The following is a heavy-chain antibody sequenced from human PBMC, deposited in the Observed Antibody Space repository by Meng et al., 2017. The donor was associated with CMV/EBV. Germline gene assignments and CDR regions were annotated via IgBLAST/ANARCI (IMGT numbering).Heavy chain of an antibody. Sequence: SETLSLTCTVSGGSVSSGSYYWSWIRQPPGTGLEWIGYIYYSGSTNYNPSLKSRVTISVDTAKNQFSLKLSSVTAADTAVYYCARIRYYDFWSGYSERDYYYYGMDVWGQGTTVTVSS. CDR3: ARIRYYDFWSGYSERDYYYYGMDV. V-gene: IGHV4-61*01. D-gene: IGHD3-3*01. CDR2: IYYSGST. CDR1: GGSVSSGSYY. J-gene: IGHJ6*02.